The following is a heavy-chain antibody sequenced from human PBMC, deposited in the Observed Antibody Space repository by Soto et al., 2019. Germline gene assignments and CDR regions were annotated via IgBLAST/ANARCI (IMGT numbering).Heavy chain of an antibody. J-gene: IGHJ4*02. Sequence: GGSLRLSCAASEFTFSSNGMQWVRQAAGKGLEWVAGISGDGSKRYYADSLKGRFTISRDNSKNMLHLQMNNLRPEDTAVYYCARDTYYYDSSGYFDYWGQGTPLTVSA. CDR2: ISGDGSKR. CDR1: EFTFSSNG. V-gene: IGHV3-30*03. D-gene: IGHD3-22*01. CDR3: ARDTYYYDSSGYFDY.